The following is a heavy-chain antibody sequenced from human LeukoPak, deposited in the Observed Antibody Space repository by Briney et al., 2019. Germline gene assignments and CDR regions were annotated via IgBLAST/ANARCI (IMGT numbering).Heavy chain of an antibody. CDR2: IYYSGST. J-gene: IGHJ5*02. V-gene: IGHV4-59*04. Sequence: SETLSLTCTVSGGSISSYYWSWIRQPPGKGLEWIGYIYYSGSTYYNPSLKSRVTISVDTSKNQFSLKLSSVTAADTAVYSCARQGVDIVATRLRSRWFDPWGQGTLVTVSS. D-gene: IGHD5-12*01. CDR3: ARQGVDIVATRLRSRWFDP. CDR1: GGSISSYY.